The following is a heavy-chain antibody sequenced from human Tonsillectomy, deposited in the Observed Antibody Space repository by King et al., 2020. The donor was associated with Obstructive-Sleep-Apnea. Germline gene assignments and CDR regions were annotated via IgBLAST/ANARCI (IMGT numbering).Heavy chain of an antibody. CDR3: ARGDLLRHLENYFDY. D-gene: IGHD1-1*01. CDR2: ISNSISTI. V-gene: IGHV3-48*04. J-gene: IGHJ4*02. Sequence: VQLVESGGGLVQPGGSLRLSCAASGFTFSSYTMNWVRQAPGKGLEWVSYISNSISTIYYADSVKGRFTISRDNAKNSLYLQMNSLRAEDTAVYYCARGDLLRHLENYFDYWGQGTLVTVSS. CDR1: GFTFSSYT.